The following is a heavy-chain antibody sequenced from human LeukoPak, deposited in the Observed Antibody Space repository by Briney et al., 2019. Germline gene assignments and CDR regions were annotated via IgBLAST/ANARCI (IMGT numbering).Heavy chain of an antibody. CDR3: ARDHGGGYDLYYFDY. V-gene: IGHV1-69*05. J-gene: IGHJ4*02. CDR1: GGTFSSYA. Sequence: ASVKVSCKASGGTFSSYAISWVRQAPGQGLEWMGGIIPIFGTANYAQKFQGRVTITTDESTSTAYMELSSLRSEDTAVYYCARDHGGGYDLYYFDYWGQGTLVTVSS. D-gene: IGHD5-12*01. CDR2: IIPIFGTA.